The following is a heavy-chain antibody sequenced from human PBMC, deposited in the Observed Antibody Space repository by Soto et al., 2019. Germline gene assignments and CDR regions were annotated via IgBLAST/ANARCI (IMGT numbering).Heavy chain of an antibody. V-gene: IGHV1-18*01. CDR3: ARGYYDFWSGYQSHYYYYMDV. D-gene: IGHD3-3*01. Sequence: QVQLVQSGAEVNKPGASVKVSCKASGYTFTSYGISWVRQAPGQGLEWMGWISAYNGNTNYAQKLQGRVTMTTDTSTSTAYMELRSLRSDDTAVYYCARGYYDFWSGYQSHYYYYMDVWGKGTTVTVSS. CDR2: ISAYNGNT. CDR1: GYTFTSYG. J-gene: IGHJ6*03.